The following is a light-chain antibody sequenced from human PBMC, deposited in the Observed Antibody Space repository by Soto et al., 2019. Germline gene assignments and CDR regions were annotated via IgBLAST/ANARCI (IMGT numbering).Light chain of an antibody. Sequence: QSALTQPASVSGSPGQSITISCSGTSSDVGNYNLVSWYQQYPGKAPKLIIYEGSKRPSEVSSRFSGSKSGNTASLTISGLQAEDEADYYCCSYAGSSTYVFGTGTKVTVL. V-gene: IGLV2-23*01. CDR1: SSDVGNYNL. CDR3: CSYAGSSTYV. CDR2: EGS. J-gene: IGLJ1*01.